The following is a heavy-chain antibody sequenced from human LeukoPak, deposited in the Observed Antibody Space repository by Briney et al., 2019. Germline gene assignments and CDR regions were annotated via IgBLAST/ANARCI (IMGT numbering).Heavy chain of an antibody. J-gene: IGHJ4*02. CDR2: IYYSGTT. CDR1: GASISSYY. Sequence: SETLSLTCTVSGASISSYYWSWIRQPPGKGLEWIGSIYYSGTTNYNPSLKSRVTMSVDTSENQFSLKLSSVTAADTAVYYCARLVDCSGGNCYYYFDYWGRGTLVIVSS. D-gene: IGHD2-15*01. CDR3: ARLVDCSGGNCYYYFDY. V-gene: IGHV4-59*08.